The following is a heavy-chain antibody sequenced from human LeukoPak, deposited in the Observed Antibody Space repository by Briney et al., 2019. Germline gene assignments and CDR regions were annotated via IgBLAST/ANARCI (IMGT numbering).Heavy chain of an antibody. J-gene: IGHJ4*02. D-gene: IGHD3-16*02. CDR1: GFTVSSNY. CDR2: IYSGGST. V-gene: IGHV3-53*01. Sequence: GGSLRLSCAASGFTVSSNYMSWVRQAPGKGLEWVSVIYSGGSTYYADSVKGRFTISRDNSKNTLYLQMSSLRAEDTAVYYCANDEGALWGGHHYWGQGTLVTVSS. CDR3: ANDEGALWGGHHY.